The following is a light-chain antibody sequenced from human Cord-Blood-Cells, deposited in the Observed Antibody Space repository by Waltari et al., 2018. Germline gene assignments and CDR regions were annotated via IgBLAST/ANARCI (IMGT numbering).Light chain of an antibody. V-gene: IGLV2-14*01. CDR1: SSDVGGYNY. J-gene: IGLJ3*02. Sequence: QSALTQPASVSGSPGQSITLSCTGTSSDVGGYNYVSWYQQHPGKAPKLMIYDVSKRPSGVSNRFSGSKSGNTASLTISGLQAEDEADYYCSSYTSSSTRVFGGGTKLTVL. CDR3: SSYTSSSTRV. CDR2: DVS.